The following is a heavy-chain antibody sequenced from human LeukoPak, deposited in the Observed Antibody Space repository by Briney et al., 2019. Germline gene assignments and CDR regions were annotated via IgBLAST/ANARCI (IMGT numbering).Heavy chain of an antibody. CDR1: GFTFSSYA. CDR2: ISGSGGST. Sequence: GGALRLSCAASGFTFSSYAMSWSRQAPGEGVEGVSAISGSGGSTYYADSVKGRFTISRDNSKNTLYLQMNSLRAEDTAVYYCAKVIVGATYYFDYWGQGTLVTVSS. D-gene: IGHD1-26*01. CDR3: AKVIVGATYYFDY. J-gene: IGHJ4*02. V-gene: IGHV3-23*01.